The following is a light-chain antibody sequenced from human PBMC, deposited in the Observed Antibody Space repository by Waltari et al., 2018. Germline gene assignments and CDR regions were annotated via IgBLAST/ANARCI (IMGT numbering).Light chain of an antibody. J-gene: IGLJ3*02. CDR3: SLYTSSSTSWV. Sequence: QSALTQPPSVSGSPGQLVTISCTGTSSDVDSYTRVSWYQQPPGAAPKLMIYEVSNRPSGVPDRFSGSKSGNTASLTISGLQAEDEADYYCSLYTSSSTSWVFGGGTKLTVL. V-gene: IGLV2-18*01. CDR2: EVS. CDR1: SSDVDSYTR.